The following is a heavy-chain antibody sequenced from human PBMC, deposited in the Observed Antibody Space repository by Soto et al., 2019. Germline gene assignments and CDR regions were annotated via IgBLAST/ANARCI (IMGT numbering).Heavy chain of an antibody. CDR2: ISWNSGHI. CDR3: LAVAGARDLSVFDI. Sequence: EVQLVESGGGLVQPGRSLRLSCAASGFTFDDYDMHWVRQAPGQGLEWVSGISWNSGHIAYVDSVRGRFSISRDNTKNFLYLQVRSLRPEDSALYFCLAVAGARDLSVFDIWGQGTMVAVSS. D-gene: IGHD6-19*01. J-gene: IGHJ3*02. CDR1: GFTFDDYD. V-gene: IGHV3-9*01.